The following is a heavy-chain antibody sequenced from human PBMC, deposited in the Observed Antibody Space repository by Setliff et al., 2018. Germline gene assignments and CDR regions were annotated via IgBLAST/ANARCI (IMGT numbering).Heavy chain of an antibody. Sequence: SETLSLTCTVSGGSISSGSYYWAWIRQPAGKGLEWIGHFHTGGSTNYNRSLRSRVSISADTSKNQFSLKLSSVTAADTATYYCARAGPTVTFFRVLVISWWDPWGQGSLVTVSS. J-gene: IGHJ5*02. V-gene: IGHV4-61*09. CDR3: ARAGPTVTFFRVLVISWWDP. D-gene: IGHD3-3*01. CDR2: FHTGGST. CDR1: GGSISSGSYY.